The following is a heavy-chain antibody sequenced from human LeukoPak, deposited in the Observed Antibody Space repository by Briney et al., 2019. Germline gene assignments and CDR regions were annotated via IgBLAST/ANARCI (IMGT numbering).Heavy chain of an antibody. J-gene: IGHJ6*03. CDR2: IWYDGSNK. D-gene: IGHD2-2*01. V-gene: IGHV3-33*01. CDR3: ARDHSPAPPYYYYYYMDV. CDR1: GFAFSSYG. Sequence: GGSLRLSCAASGFAFSSYGMHWVHQAPGKGLEWVAVIWYDGSNKYYADSVKGRFTISRDNSKNTLYLQMNSLRAEDTAVYYCARDHSPAPPYYYYYYMDVWGKGTTVTVSS.